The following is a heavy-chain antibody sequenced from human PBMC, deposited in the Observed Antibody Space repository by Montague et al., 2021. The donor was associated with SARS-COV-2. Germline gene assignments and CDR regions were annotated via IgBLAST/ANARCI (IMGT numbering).Heavy chain of an antibody. D-gene: IGHD1-26*01. V-gene: IGHV6-1*01. CDR2: TCYRSEWYF. J-gene: IGHJ3*02. Sequence: CAISGDSVSSNNAAWNWIRQSPSRGLEWLGRTCYRSEWYFDYVISLRGRITINPDTSKNQFSPQLDSVTLDDTAVYYCARYSYSGTYFGLNDAFDIWGQGTLVTVSS. CDR1: GDSVSSNNAA. CDR3: ARYSYSGTYFGLNDAFDI.